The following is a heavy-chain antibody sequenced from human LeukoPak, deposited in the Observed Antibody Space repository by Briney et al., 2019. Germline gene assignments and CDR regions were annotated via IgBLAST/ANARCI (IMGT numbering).Heavy chain of an antibody. CDR1: GGSFSGYY. CDR3: ASRHGYYNWFDP. Sequence: KPSETPVLTRAGDGGSFSGYYWTRIRPPPGKGREGIGEINHRGSTNYNPSLQSRVTISVDTSKNQFSLKLTSVTAADTAVYYCASRHGYYNWFDPWGQGTLVTVSS. J-gene: IGHJ5*02. V-gene: IGHV4-34*01. D-gene: IGHD5-24*01. CDR2: INHRGST.